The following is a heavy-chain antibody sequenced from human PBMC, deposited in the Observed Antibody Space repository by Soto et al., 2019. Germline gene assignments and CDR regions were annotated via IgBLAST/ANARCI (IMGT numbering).Heavy chain of an antibody. CDR1: GGTFSRHA. Sequence: QVQLVQSGAEVRKPGSSVKVSCKASGGTFSRHAISWVRQAPGQGLEWMGGIIPIFGTANHAQKVQGRVTLIADESTRTVYMELSSLRSEDTAMYYCARGWGYDSNDYYYAYWGQGTLVIVSS. CDR2: IIPIFGTA. V-gene: IGHV1-69*01. J-gene: IGHJ4*02. D-gene: IGHD3-22*01. CDR3: ARGWGYDSNDYYYAY.